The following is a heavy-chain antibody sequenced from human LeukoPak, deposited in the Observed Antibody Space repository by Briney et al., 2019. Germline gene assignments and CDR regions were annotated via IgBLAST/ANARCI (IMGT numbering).Heavy chain of an antibody. D-gene: IGHD3-22*01. Sequence: GASVKVSCKASGYTFTSYGISWVRQAPGQGLEWMGWISAYNGNTNYAQKLQGRVTMTTDTSTSTAYMELRSLRSDDTAVYYCARDWGYYDSSGYLHYWGQGTLVTVSS. CDR2: ISAYNGNT. J-gene: IGHJ4*02. CDR1: GYTFTSYG. V-gene: IGHV1-18*01. CDR3: ARDWGYYDSSGYLHY.